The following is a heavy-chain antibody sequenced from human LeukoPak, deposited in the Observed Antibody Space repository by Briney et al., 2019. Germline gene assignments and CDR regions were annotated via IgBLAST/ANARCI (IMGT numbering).Heavy chain of an antibody. D-gene: IGHD6-13*01. V-gene: IGHV3-23*01. CDR2: ISGSGGST. J-gene: IGHJ5*02. CDR3: ARGYSSSWYWFDP. Sequence: GGSLRLSCAASGFTFSSYAMSWVRQAPGKGLEWVSAISGSGGSTYYADSVKGRFTISRDNSKNTLYLQMSSLRAEDTAVYYCARGYSSSWYWFDPWGQGTLVTVSS. CDR1: GFTFSSYA.